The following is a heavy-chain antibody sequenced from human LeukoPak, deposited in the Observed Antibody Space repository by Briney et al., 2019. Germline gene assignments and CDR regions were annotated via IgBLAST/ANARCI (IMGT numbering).Heavy chain of an antibody. CDR2: INPNSGGT. V-gene: IGHV1-2*02. CDR3: ARGSGRP. Sequence: EASVKVSCKPSGYLFTGLYIHWVRQVPGQGLEWMGWINPNSGGTNYAQKFQGRVTITRDTSISTAYMELSRLRSDDTAVYYCARGSGRPWGQGTLVTVSS. CDR1: GYLFTGLY. J-gene: IGHJ5*02.